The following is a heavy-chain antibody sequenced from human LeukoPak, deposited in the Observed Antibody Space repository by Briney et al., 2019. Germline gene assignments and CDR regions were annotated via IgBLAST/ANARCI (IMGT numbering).Heavy chain of an antibody. CDR2: ISGSGGST. CDR1: GFTFSSYG. J-gene: IGHJ4*02. V-gene: IGHV3-23*01. CDR3: ANDAYYYDSSGYLYPYFDY. D-gene: IGHD3-22*01. Sequence: GGSLRLSCAASGFTFSSYGMSWVRQAPGKGLEWVSAISGSGGSTYYADSVKGRFTISRDNFKNTLYLQMNSLRAEDTAVYYCANDAYYYDSSGYLYPYFDYWGQGTLVTVSS.